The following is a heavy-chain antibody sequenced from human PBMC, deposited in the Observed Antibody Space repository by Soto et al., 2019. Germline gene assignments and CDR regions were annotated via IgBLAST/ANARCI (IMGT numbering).Heavy chain of an antibody. CDR1: GDSVSSNSAA. Sequence: QSPTLSLTCAISGDSVSSNSAAWNWIRQSPSRGLEWLGRTYYRSKWYNDYAVSVKSRITINPDTSKNQFSLQLNSVTPEDTAVYYCAREVGSTLVVITNDAFDIWGQGTMVTVSS. D-gene: IGHD3-22*01. CDR2: TYYRSKWYN. CDR3: AREVGSTLVVITNDAFDI. J-gene: IGHJ3*02. V-gene: IGHV6-1*01.